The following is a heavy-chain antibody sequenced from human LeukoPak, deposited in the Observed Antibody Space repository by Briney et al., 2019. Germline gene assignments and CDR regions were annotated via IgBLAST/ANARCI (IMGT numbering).Heavy chain of an antibody. V-gene: IGHV4-59*12. Sequence: PSEILSFTCTGSGGSMSSYSWSWLRQPPGKGLEWIGYIYYSGTTNHHPSLKSRVTISVDTSKNQFSLKLNSVTAADTAVYYCASSGGYYFDYWGQGTLVTVSS. CDR2: IYYSGTT. CDR3: ASSGGYYFDY. D-gene: IGHD6-19*01. J-gene: IGHJ4*02. CDR1: GGSMSSYS.